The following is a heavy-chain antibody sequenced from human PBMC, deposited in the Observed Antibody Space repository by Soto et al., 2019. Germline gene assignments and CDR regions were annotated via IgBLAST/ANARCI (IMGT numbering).Heavy chain of an antibody. J-gene: IGHJ6*02. Sequence: GGSLRLSCAASGFTFSSYEMNWVRQAPGKGLEWVSYINSSGSTIYNADSVKGRFTISRDNAKNSLYLQMTCLRAEDTAVYYCARDLMVRGAPMFRYYYYGMDVWGQGTTVTVS. CDR1: GFTFSSYE. CDR3: ARDLMVRGAPMFRYYYYGMDV. V-gene: IGHV3-48*03. D-gene: IGHD3-10*01. CDR2: INSSGSTI.